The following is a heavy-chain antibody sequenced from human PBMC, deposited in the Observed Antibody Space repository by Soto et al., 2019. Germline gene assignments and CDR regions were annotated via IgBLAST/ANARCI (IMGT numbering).Heavy chain of an antibody. CDR2: IIPIFGTA. CDR3: ARLGYPLGYYYGMDV. V-gene: IGHV1-69*13. D-gene: IGHD5-18*01. J-gene: IGHJ6*02. CDR1: GGTFSSYA. Sequence: GASVKVSCKASGGTFSSYAIGWVRQAPGQGLEWMGGIIPIFGTANYAQKFQGRVTITADESTSTAYMELSSLRSEDTAVYYCARLGYPLGYYYGMDVWGQGTTVTVSS.